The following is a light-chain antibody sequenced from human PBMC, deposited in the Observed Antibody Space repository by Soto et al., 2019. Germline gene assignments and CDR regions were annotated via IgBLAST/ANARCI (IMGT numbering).Light chain of an antibody. V-gene: IGKV1-33*01. J-gene: IGKJ4*01. CDR1: QDISKY. CDR3: QKYDNVPLT. Sequence: DIQMTQSPSSLSASVGDRVTITCQASQDISKYLNWYQQKPGKAPKLLIYDASNLETGVPSRFSGSGSGTDFSFTISSLQHEDIATYYCQKYDNVPLTFGGGTKVEIK. CDR2: DAS.